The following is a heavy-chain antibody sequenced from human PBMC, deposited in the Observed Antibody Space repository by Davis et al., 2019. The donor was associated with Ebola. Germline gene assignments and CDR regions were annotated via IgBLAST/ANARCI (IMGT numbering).Heavy chain of an antibody. CDR2: LGTSADT. J-gene: IGHJ6*04. CDR1: GFTFGDYA. D-gene: IGHD3-22*01. CDR3: AREGWKYYYDSSGYHTYYGMDV. Sequence: PGGSLRLSCAASGFTFGDYAMHWVRQAPGKGLEWVSTLGTSADTYYADSVKGRFTISRDNSKNTLYLQMNSLRDEDTAVYYCAREGWKYYYDSSGYHTYYGMDVWGKGTTVTVSS. V-gene: IGHV3-23*01.